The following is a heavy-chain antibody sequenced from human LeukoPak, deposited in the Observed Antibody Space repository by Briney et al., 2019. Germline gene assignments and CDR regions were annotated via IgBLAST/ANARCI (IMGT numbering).Heavy chain of an antibody. D-gene: IGHD6-13*01. Sequence: GGSLRLSCAASGFTLSSYWMHWVRQAAGKGLVWVSRIDSDGSSTTYADSVKGRFTISRDNAKNTLYLQMNSLRAEDTGVYYCARIASHSSSWYDGGYWGQGTLVTVSS. CDR3: ARIASHSSSWYDGGY. V-gene: IGHV3-74*01. J-gene: IGHJ4*02. CDR1: GFTLSSYW. CDR2: IDSDGSST.